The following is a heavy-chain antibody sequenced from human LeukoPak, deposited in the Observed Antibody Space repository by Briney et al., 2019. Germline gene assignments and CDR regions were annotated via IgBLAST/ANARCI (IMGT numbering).Heavy chain of an antibody. CDR2: IYYSGST. J-gene: IGHJ4*02. V-gene: IGHV4-39*01. CDR3: ARLDPQIDY. CDR1: GGSISSSSYY. Sequence: SETLSLTCTVSGGSISSSSYYWGWIRQPPGKGLEWNGSIYYSGSTYYNPSFKSRVTISVNTSKNQFSLKLSSVTAADTAVYYCARLDPQIDYWGQGTLVTVSS.